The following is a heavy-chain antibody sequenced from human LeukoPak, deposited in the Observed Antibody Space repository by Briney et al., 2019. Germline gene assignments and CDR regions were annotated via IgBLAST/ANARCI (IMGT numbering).Heavy chain of an antibody. Sequence: PSETLSLTCTVSGGSVGSGSYYWSWIRQPPGKGLEWIGYIYYSGSTNYNPSLKSRVTISVDTSKNQFSLKLSSVTAADTAVYYCAREAIYPDYWGQGTLVTVSS. V-gene: IGHV4-61*01. D-gene: IGHD2-2*02. CDR2: IYYSGST. J-gene: IGHJ4*02. CDR3: AREAIYPDY. CDR1: GGSVGSGSYY.